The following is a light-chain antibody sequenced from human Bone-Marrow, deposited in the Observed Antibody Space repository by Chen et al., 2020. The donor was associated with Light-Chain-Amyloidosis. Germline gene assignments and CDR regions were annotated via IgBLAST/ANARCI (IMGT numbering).Light chain of an antibody. V-gene: IGLV3-21*02. J-gene: IGLJ3*02. Sequence: SYVLTQPSSVSVAPGQTATIACGGNNIGSTSVHWYQQTPGQAPLLVVYDDSDRPSGSPERCSGSNSGNTATLTISRVEAGDEADYYCQVWDRSSDRPVFGGGTKLTVL. CDR1: NIGSTS. CDR3: QVWDRSSDRPV. CDR2: DDS.